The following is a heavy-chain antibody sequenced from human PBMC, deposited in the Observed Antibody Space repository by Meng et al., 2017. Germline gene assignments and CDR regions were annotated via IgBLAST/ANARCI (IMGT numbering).Heavy chain of an antibody. CDR1: GFTFSSYA. J-gene: IGHJ6*02. V-gene: IGHV3-30*07. CDR3: ARVGKELVWSNYRYYYGMDV. CDR2: ISYDGSEK. Sequence: GESLKISCAASGFTFSSYAMHWVRQAPGKGLEWVAVISYDGSEKYYVDSVKGRFTISRDNAKNSLYLQMNSLRAEDTAVYYCARVGKELVWSNYRYYYGMDVWGQGTTVTVSS. D-gene: IGHD4-11*01.